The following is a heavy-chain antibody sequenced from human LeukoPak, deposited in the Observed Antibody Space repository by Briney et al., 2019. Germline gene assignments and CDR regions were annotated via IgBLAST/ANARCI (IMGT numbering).Heavy chain of an antibody. Sequence: GGSLRLSCAASGFTFSSYAMHWVRQAPGKGLEWVAVISYDGSNKYYADSVKGRFTISRDNSKNTLYLQMNSLRAEDTAVYYCARDPGDCSSTSCDSSWFDPWGQGTLVTVSS. J-gene: IGHJ5*02. CDR2: ISYDGSNK. V-gene: IGHV3-30*04. CDR3: ARDPGDCSSTSCDSSWFDP. CDR1: GFTFSSYA. D-gene: IGHD2-2*01.